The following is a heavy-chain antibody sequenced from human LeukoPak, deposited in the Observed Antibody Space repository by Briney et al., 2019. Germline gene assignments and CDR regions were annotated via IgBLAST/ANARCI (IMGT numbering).Heavy chain of an antibody. CDR3: ARGMTTLEY. CDR1: GFTFSSYE. CDR2: ISGTGFI. J-gene: IGHJ4*02. D-gene: IGHD4-11*01. V-gene: IGHV3-48*03. Sequence: PGGSLRLSCAASGFTFSSYEMTWVPQAPGKGLEFVSYISGTGFIYYGVSVKGRFSTSRDNAKNSLYLQMNSLRAEDTAIYYCARGMTTLEYWGQGTLVAVSS.